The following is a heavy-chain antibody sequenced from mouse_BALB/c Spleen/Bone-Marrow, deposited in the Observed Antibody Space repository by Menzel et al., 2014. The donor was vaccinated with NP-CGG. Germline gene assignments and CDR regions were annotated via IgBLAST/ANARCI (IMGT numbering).Heavy chain of an antibody. CDR2: IWAGGST. CDR3: ARDPVYDNYDAMDY. J-gene: IGHJ4*01. V-gene: IGHV2-9*02. Sequence: VKLMESGPGLVAPSQSLSITCTVSGFSLTSYGVHWVRQPPGKGLEWLGVIWAGGSTNYNSALMSRLSISEDNSKSQVFLKMNSLQTDDTAMYYCARDPVYDNYDAMDYWGQGTSVTVSS. CDR1: GFSLTSYG. D-gene: IGHD2-3*01.